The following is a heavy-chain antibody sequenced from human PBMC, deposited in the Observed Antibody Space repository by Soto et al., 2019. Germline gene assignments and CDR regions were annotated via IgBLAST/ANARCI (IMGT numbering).Heavy chain of an antibody. CDR3: AKTVPGTKY. CDR2: ISGSGDSI. V-gene: IGHV3-23*01. J-gene: IGHJ4*02. D-gene: IGHD6-19*01. Sequence: PWGSLRLSCAASGFTFSSYAMSWVRQAPGKGLEWVSGISGSGDSIYYADSVKGRFTISRDNSKNTLYLQMNSLGAEDTAVYYCAKTVPGTKYWGQGTLVTVSS. CDR1: GFTFSSYA.